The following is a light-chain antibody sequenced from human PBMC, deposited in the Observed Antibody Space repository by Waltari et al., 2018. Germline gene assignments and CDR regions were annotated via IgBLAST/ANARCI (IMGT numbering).Light chain of an antibody. CDR2: RNN. V-gene: IGLV1-40*01. J-gene: IGLJ2*01. CDR1: RSKLGAVYD. Sequence: QSVLTQPPSVSGAPGQTVTISCTGSRSKLGAVYDVHWYQQVPGTAPKLLIFRNNNPPSGVPDRFSGSKSGTSASLSITGLRAEDEAYYYCQSYDSSLSGPVVFGGGTRLIVL. CDR3: QSYDSSLSGPVV.